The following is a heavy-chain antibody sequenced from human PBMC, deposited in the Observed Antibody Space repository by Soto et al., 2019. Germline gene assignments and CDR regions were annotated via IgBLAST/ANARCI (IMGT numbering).Heavy chain of an antibody. CDR3: AKASGRVHYGMHV. D-gene: IGHD3-10*01. Sequence: VGSLRLSCAASGFTFSVFAMNWVRQAPGKGLEWVSGIRGSGGGTYYADSVKGRFTISRDDSRNMLYLEMNTLRGEDTAVYYCAKASGRVHYGMHVWGQGTTVTVSS. CDR2: IRGSGGGT. V-gene: IGHV3-23*01. CDR1: GFTFSVFA. J-gene: IGHJ6*02.